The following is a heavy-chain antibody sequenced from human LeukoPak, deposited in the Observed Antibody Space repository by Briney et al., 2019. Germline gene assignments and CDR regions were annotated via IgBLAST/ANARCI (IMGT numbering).Heavy chain of an antibody. CDR3: AKSHSVGYRGYFDY. J-gene: IGHJ4*02. CDR2: ISDSGDST. V-gene: IGHV3-23*01. D-gene: IGHD5-12*01. Sequence: PGGSLRLSCAASGFTFTTYAMSGVRQAPGQGLEWISTISDSGDSTYYADSVKGRFTISRGNSKNTLYVQMNSLRAEDTAVYYCAKSHSVGYRGYFDYWGQGTLVTVSS. CDR1: GFTFTTYA.